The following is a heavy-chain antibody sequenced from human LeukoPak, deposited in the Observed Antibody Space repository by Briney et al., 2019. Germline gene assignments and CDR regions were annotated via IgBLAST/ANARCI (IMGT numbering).Heavy chain of an antibody. D-gene: IGHD6-19*01. V-gene: IGHV1-46*01. CDR3: ARDTSVMAIAVADYYFDY. CDR1: GYIFTDYY. CDR2: INPSGGST. J-gene: IGHJ4*02. Sequence: ASVKVSCKASGYIFTDYYMHWVRQAPGQGLEWMGIINPSGGSTSYAQKFQGRVTMTRDTSTSTVYMELSSLRSEDTAVYYCARDTSVMAIAVADYYFDYWGQGTLVTVSS.